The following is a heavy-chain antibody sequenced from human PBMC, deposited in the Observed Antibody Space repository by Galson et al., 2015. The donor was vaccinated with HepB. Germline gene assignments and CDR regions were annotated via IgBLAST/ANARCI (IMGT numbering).Heavy chain of an antibody. D-gene: IGHD3-22*01. J-gene: IGHJ4*02. CDR2: ISGSDNMI. V-gene: IGHV3-48*03. Sequence: QAPGKGLEWVSYISGSDNMIFYADSVKGRFTISRDNAKNSLYLQMNSLRAEDTAVYYCARAARFESSGYYYFEQWGQGTLVTVSS. CDR3: ARAARFESSGYYYFEQ.